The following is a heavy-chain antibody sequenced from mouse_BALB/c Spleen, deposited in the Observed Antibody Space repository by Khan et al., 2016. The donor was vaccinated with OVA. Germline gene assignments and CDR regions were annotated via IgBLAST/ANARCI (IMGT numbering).Heavy chain of an antibody. CDR1: GFTFSTYG. D-gene: IGHD1-1*01. CDR3: TRLAYYYDSEGFAY. V-gene: IGHV5-6*01. J-gene: IGHJ3*01. CDR2: VSTGGSYT. Sequence: EVQLLESGGDLVKPGGSLKLSCAASGFTFSTYGMSWVRQAPDKRLEWVATVSTGGSYTYYPDSVKGRFTISRDNAKNTLYLQMSGLRSEDTARFYCTRLAYYYDSEGFAYWGQGTLVTVSA.